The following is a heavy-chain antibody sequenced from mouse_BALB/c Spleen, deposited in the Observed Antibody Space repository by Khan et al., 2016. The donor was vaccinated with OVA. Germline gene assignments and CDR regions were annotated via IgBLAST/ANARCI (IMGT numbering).Heavy chain of an antibody. D-gene: IGHD2-14*01. CDR1: GYTFTNNG. Sequence: QIQLVQSGPELKRPGETVKISCKASGYTFTNNGMTWVKLAPGKGLRWMGWINTHTGKPAYADDFKGRLAFSLGTSASTAYLQINSLKNEDTATYYCARVGYSGTMDYWGQGTSGTVSS. V-gene: IGHV9-3-1*01. J-gene: IGHJ4*01. CDR2: INTHTGKP. CDR3: ARVGYSGTMDY.